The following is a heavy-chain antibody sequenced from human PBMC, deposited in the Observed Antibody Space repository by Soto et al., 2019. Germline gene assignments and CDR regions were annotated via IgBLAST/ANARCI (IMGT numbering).Heavy chain of an antibody. CDR2: TTANNVNT. V-gene: IGHV1-18*01. Sequence: ASVKVSCKTSGYTFTSYGISWVRQAPGQGLEWMGWTTANNVNTNYAQKFQGRVTMTTDTSTATAYMELRSLRSDDTAVYYCARDMGGYYFEPNDYWGQGTLVTVSS. CDR3: ARDMGGYYFEPNDY. CDR1: GYTFTSYG. J-gene: IGHJ4*02. D-gene: IGHD3-22*01.